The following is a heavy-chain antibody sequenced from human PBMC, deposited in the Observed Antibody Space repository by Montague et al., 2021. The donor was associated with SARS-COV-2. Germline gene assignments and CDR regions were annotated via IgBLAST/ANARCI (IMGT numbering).Heavy chain of an antibody. CDR3: ARGPQWELRLGLD. J-gene: IGHJ4*02. V-gene: IGHV3-30-3*01. D-gene: IGHD1-26*01. CDR1: VFTFSSYA. CDR2: ISYDGSNK. Sequence: SLRLSCAASVFTFSSYAMHLVRQAPGKGLEWVAVISYDGSNKYYAYSXKGLFTISRDNSKNTLYLQMNSLRAEDTAVYYCARGPQWELRLGLDWGQGTLVTVSS.